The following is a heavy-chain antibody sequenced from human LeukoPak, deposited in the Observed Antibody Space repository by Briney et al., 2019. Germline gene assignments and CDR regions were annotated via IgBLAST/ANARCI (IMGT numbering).Heavy chain of an antibody. D-gene: IGHD3-22*01. CDR2: ISAYNGNT. J-gene: IGHJ6*02. CDR1: GGTFSSYA. Sequence: ASVKVSCKASGGTFSSYAISWVRQAPGQGLEWMGWISAYNGNTNYAQKLQGRVTMTTDTSTSTAYMELRSLRSDDTAVYYCASSYDSSGPTRHYYYYGMDVWGQGTTVTVSS. V-gene: IGHV1-18*01. CDR3: ASSYDSSGPTRHYYYYGMDV.